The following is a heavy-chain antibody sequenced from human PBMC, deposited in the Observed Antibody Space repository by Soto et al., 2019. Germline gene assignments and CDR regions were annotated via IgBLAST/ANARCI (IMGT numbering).Heavy chain of an antibody. D-gene: IGHD3-16*01. Sequence: GGSLRLSCAASGFTFSSHGMHWVRQAPGKGLEWMAVISYDGSKKYYVDSVKGRFTISRDNSKNTLYLQVNSLRAEDTAVYHCAKDRVESGLGEVDYWGQGTLVTVSS. CDR2: ISYDGSKK. V-gene: IGHV3-30*18. J-gene: IGHJ4*02. CDR3: AKDRVESGLGEVDY. CDR1: GFTFSSHG.